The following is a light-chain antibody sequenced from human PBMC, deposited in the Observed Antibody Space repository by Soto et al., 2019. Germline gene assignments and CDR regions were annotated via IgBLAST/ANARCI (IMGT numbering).Light chain of an antibody. CDR1: SSDVGGYNY. Sequence: QSVLTQPASVSGSPGQSITISCTGTSSDVGGYNYVSWYQQHPGKAPKLMIYEVSNRPSGVSNRFSGSKSGNTASLTISGRQAEDEADYYCTSFTRSSTFVFGTGTKLTVL. CDR2: EVS. V-gene: IGLV2-14*01. CDR3: TSFTRSSTFV. J-gene: IGLJ1*01.